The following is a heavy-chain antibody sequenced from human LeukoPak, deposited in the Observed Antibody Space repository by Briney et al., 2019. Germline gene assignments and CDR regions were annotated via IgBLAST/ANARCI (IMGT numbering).Heavy chain of an antibody. D-gene: IGHD6-13*01. CDR1: GHTFSSYG. CDR2: IATYNSKT. Sequence: ASVKLSCKASGHTFSSYGISWVRQAPGQGLEWMGWIATYNSKTKYAEKVQGRVTMTTDTSTTTAYMELRTQRSDDTAVYYCAGDMVGLAADGNWFDPWGQGTLVTVSS. J-gene: IGHJ5*02. V-gene: IGHV1-18*01. CDR3: AGDMVGLAADGNWFDP.